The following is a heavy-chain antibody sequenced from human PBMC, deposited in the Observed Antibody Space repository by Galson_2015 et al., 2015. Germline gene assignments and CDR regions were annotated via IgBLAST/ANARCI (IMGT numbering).Heavy chain of an antibody. V-gene: IGHV5-51*01. J-gene: IGHJ6*03. CDR2: IYPGDSDT. Sequence: QSGAEVKKPGESLKISCQGSGYDFNTYWIAWVRQMPGKGLEWMGFIYPGDSDTRYSPFFQGQVTISADKSTDTAYLHWRGLKASDSAMYYCARHFGVRESGYYVDVWGQGTTVIVSS. D-gene: IGHD2-8*01. CDR3: ARHFGVRESGYYVDV. CDR1: GYDFNTYW.